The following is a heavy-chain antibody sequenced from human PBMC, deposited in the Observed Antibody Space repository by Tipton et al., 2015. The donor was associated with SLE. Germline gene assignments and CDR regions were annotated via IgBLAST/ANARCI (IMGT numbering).Heavy chain of an antibody. CDR3: ARGWDYLDQAGIDY. J-gene: IGHJ4*02. Sequence: LRLSCAASGFTFSSYSMIWIRQPPGKGLEWIGEINHSGSTNYNPSLKSRVTISVDTSKNQFSLKLSSVTAADTAVYYCARGWDYLDQAGIDYWGQGTLVTVSS. D-gene: IGHD1-7*01. CDR2: INHSGST. CDR1: GFTFSSYS. V-gene: IGHV4-34*01.